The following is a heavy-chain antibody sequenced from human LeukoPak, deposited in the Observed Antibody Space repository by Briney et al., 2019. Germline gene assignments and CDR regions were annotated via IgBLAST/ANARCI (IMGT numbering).Heavy chain of an antibody. J-gene: IGHJ6*02. D-gene: IGHD2-2*01. CDR3: ARDTGYCSSTSCVNYYYYGMDV. V-gene: IGHV3-48*01. CDR1: GFTFSSYS. CDR2: ISSSSTI. Sequence: GGSLRLSCAASGFTFSSYSMNWVRQAPGKGLEWVSYISSSSTIYYADSVKGRFTISRDNAKNSLYLQMNSLRAEDTAVYYCARDTGYCSSTSCVNYYYYGMDVWGQGTTVTVSS.